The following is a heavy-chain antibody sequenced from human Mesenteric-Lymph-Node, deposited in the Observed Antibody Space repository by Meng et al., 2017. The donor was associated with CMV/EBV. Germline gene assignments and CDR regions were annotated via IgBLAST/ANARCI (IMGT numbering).Heavy chain of an antibody. Sequence: FNNFGMRWVRQAPGRGLEWLSTISGRGANTYHADSVKGRFTVSRDNSKNTLYLQMNSLRAEDTAVYYCAQVSRVGYCSTFSCPTFDYWGQGTLVTVSS. V-gene: IGHV3-23*01. J-gene: IGHJ4*02. CDR3: AQVSRVGYCSTFSCPTFDY. CDR2: ISGRGANT. D-gene: IGHD2-2*01. CDR1: FNNFG.